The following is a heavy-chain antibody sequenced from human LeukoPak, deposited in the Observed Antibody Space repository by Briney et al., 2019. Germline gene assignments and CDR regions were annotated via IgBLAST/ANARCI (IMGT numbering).Heavy chain of an antibody. V-gene: IGHV4-4*07. CDR3: ARDLGIAAAGTVP. D-gene: IGHD6-13*01. Sequence: SEILSLTCTVSGGSVSTYYWSWIRQPAGKGLEFIGRFFTSGTSGTTNYNPSLKSRVTISVDTSKNQFSLKLSSVTAADAAVYYCARDLGIAAAGTVPWGQGTLVTVSS. J-gene: IGHJ5*02. CDR2: FFTSGTSGTT. CDR1: GGSVSTYY.